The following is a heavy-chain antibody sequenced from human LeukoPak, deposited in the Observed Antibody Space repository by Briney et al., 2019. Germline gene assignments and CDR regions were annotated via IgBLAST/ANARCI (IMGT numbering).Heavy chain of an antibody. J-gene: IGHJ4*02. Sequence: PGGSLRLSCAASGFTVSSNYMSWVRQAPGKGLEWVSVIYSGGSTYYADSVKGRFTISRDNSKNTLYLQMNSLRAEDTAVYYCASLPNLYDSSKPFDYWGQGTLVTVSS. CDR1: GFTVSSNY. CDR2: IYSGGST. CDR3: ASLPNLYDSSKPFDY. D-gene: IGHD3-3*01. V-gene: IGHV3-66*01.